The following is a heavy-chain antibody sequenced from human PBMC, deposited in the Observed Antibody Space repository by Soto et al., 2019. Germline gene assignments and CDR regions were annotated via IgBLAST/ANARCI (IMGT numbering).Heavy chain of an antibody. D-gene: IGHD3-3*01. Sequence: PGGSLRLSCTASGFTFGDYAMSWVRQAPGQGLEWVGFIRSKAYGGTTEYAASVKGRFTISGDDSKSIAYLQMNSLKTEDTAVYYCTRDYDDFWSGYSFPRSIYYYYGMDVWGQGTTVTVSS. CDR2: IRSKAYGGTT. CDR1: GFTFGDYA. J-gene: IGHJ6*02. V-gene: IGHV3-49*04. CDR3: TRDYDDFWSGYSFPRSIYYYYGMDV.